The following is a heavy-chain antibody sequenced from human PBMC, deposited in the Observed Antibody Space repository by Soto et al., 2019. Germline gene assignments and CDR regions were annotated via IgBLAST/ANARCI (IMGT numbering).Heavy chain of an antibody. J-gene: IGHJ6*02. V-gene: IGHV3-30-3*01. D-gene: IGHD2-21*02. CDR3: ASSQAYCGGDCYDMDV. CDR2: ISYDGSNK. CDR1: GFTFSSYA. Sequence: GGSLRLSCAASGFTFSSYAMHWVRQAPGKGLEWVAVISYDGSNKYYADSVKGRFTISRDNSKNTLYLQMNSLRAEDTAVYYCASSQAYCGGDCYDMDVWGQGTTVTVSS.